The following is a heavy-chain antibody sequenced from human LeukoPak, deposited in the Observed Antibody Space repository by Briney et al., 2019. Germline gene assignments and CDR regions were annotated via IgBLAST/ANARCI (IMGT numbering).Heavy chain of an antibody. CDR1: GYTFTIYY. D-gene: IGHD3-22*01. CDR2: INPSGGST. J-gene: IGHJ4*02. CDR3: ARVSYYYDSSGYYLFDY. Sequence: ASVNVSCTASGYTFTIYYMHWVRQAPGQGLEWMGIINPSGGSTSYAQKFQGRVTMTRDTSTSTVYMELSSLRSEDTAVYYCARVSYYYDSSGYYLFDYWGQGTLVTVSS. V-gene: IGHV1-46*01.